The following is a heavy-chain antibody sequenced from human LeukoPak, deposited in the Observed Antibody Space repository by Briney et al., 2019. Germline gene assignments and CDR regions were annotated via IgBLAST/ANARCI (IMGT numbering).Heavy chain of an antibody. Sequence: ASVPVPCKASGYTFTGYFMHWLRPPPAKGLEWMGWINPNSGGTNYAQKFQGRVTMTRDTSISTAYMELSRLRSDDTAVYYCARGHVGIAAQADAFDIWGQGTMVTVSS. CDR1: GYTFTGYF. J-gene: IGHJ3*02. CDR3: ARGHVGIAAQADAFDI. CDR2: INPNSGGT. D-gene: IGHD6-6*01. V-gene: IGHV1-2*02.